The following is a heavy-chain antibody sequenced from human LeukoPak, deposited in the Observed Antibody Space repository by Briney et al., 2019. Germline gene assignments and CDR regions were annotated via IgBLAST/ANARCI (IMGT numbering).Heavy chain of an antibody. CDR1: GFTFSSYA. J-gene: IGHJ6*02. CDR3: ARGGAAAGTWQEGNYYYYYGMDV. D-gene: IGHD6-13*01. Sequence: GGSLRLSCAASGFTFSSYAMSWVRQAPGKGLEWVSAISGSGGSTYYADSVKGRFTISRDNAKNSLYLQMNSLRAEGTAVYYCARGGAAAGTWQEGNYYYYYGMDVWGQGTTVTVSS. V-gene: IGHV3-23*01. CDR2: ISGSGGST.